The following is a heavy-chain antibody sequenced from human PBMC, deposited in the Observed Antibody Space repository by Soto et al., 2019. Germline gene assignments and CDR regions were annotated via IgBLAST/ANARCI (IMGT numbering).Heavy chain of an antibody. CDR3: ARPAGRLANWFDP. CDR2: INPSGGST. J-gene: IGHJ5*02. V-gene: IGHV1-46*01. D-gene: IGHD6-6*01. Sequence: QVQLVQSGVEVKKPGASVKVSCKASGYTFTDYRMIWVRQAPGQGLEWMGIINPSGGSTNYAPNFQGRVPLTRDSLTSTVYMELSNLRSEDTAVYYCARPAGRLANWFDPWGQGTLVTVSS. CDR1: GYTFTDYR.